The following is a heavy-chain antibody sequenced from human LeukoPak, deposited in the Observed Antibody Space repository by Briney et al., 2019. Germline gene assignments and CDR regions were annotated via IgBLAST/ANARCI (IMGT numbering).Heavy chain of an antibody. Sequence: SETLSLTCTVSGGSISSGSYYWSWIRQPAGKGLEWIGRIYTSGSTNYNPSLKSRVTISVDTSKNQFSLKVSSVTAADTAVYYCARGSGAARVYYYYMDVWGKGTTVTVSS. D-gene: IGHD6-6*01. CDR2: IYTSGST. CDR1: GGSISSGSYY. V-gene: IGHV4-61*02. CDR3: ARGSGAARVYYYYMDV. J-gene: IGHJ6*03.